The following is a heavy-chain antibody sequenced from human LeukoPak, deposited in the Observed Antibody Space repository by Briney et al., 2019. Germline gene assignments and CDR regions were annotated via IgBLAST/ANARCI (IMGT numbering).Heavy chain of an antibody. Sequence: GGSLRLSCAASGFTFSSYSMNWVRQAPGKGLEWVSYISSSSSTIYYADSVKGRFTISRDNAKNSLYLQMNCLRAEDTAVYYCARDSGSYYYYYMDVWGKGTTVTVSS. CDR1: GFTFSSYS. CDR3: ARDSGSYYYYYMDV. J-gene: IGHJ6*03. D-gene: IGHD1-26*01. CDR2: ISSSSSTI. V-gene: IGHV3-48*01.